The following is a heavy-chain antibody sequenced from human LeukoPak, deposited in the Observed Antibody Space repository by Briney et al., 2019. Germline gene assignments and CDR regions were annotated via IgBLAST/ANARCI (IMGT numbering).Heavy chain of an antibody. J-gene: IGHJ3*02. D-gene: IGHD3-10*02. V-gene: IGHV4-59*02. CDR1: GDSVSLYY. CDR3: ARGMFAFDI. CDR2: MYYSGST. Sequence: SGTLSLTCTVSGDSVSLYYWSWIRQPPGKGLEWIGNMYYSGSTTYNPSLKSRITLSVDTSKNQFSLKLSSVTAADTAVYYCARGMFAFDIWGQGTMVTVSS.